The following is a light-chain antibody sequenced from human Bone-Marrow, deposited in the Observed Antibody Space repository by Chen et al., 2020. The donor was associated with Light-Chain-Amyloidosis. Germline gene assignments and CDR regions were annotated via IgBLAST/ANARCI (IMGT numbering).Light chain of an antibody. J-gene: IGLJ3*02. V-gene: IGLV3-21*02. Sequence: SYVLTQPSSVSVAPGQTATIACGGNNIGSTSVHWYQQTPGQAPLLVVYDDIDRPSGIPERLSGSSSGNTATLTISRVEAGDEADYYWQVWERSSDRPVFGGGTKLTVL. CDR1: NIGSTS. CDR3: QVWERSSDRPV. CDR2: DDI.